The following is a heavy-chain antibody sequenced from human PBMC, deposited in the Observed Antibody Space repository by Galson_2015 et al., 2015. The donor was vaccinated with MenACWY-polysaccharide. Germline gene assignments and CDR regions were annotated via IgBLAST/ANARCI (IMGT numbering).Heavy chain of an antibody. J-gene: IGHJ6*02. Sequence: SLRLPCAVSGFTFKNYWMSWVRQAPGKGLEWVANIKKDGSEKYCVDSVKGRFTISRDNARNSLYLQMNGLRGEDTAVYYCARGHYGMDVWGQGTTVTVS. CDR3: ARGHYGMDV. V-gene: IGHV3-7*01. CDR2: IKKDGSEK. CDR1: GFTFKNYW.